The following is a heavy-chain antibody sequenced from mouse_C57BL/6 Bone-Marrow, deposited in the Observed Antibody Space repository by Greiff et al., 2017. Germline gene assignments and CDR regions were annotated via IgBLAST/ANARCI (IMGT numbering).Heavy chain of an antibody. CDR2: ITKGGSYT. V-gene: IGHV5-6*01. D-gene: IGHD4-1*01. Sequence: EVQLVESGGDLVKPGGSLKLSCAASGFTFSSYGMSWVRQTPDKRLAWVATITKGGSYTSSPDTVKGRFTMSRDHAKNTRYLQMSSLKSEDTAMYYCARNWAWFAYRGQGTLVTVS. CDR1: GFTFSSYG. CDR3: ARNWAWFAY. J-gene: IGHJ3*01.